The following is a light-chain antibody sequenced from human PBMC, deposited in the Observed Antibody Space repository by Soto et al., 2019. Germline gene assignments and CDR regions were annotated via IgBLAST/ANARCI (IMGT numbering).Light chain of an antibody. CDR1: SSNIGSNY. V-gene: IGLV1-47*01. CDR3: ATWDDSLRGVL. J-gene: IGLJ2*01. Sequence: QSVLTQPPSASGTPGQRVTISCSGGSSNIGSNYAYWYRQLQGTAPNLLIFANSKRPPGAPDRFSGSNSGTSASLAISGLRSEDEADYYCATWDDSLRGVLFGGGTKLTVL. CDR2: ANS.